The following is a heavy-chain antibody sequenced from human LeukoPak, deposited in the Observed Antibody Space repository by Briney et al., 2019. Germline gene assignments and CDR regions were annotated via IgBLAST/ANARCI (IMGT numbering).Heavy chain of an antibody. D-gene: IGHD3-3*01. CDR1: GGSFSGYY. Sequence: KPSETLSLTCAVYGGSFSGYYWSWIRQPPGKGLEWIGEINHSGSTNYNPSLKSRVTISVDTSKNQFSLKLSSVTAADTAVYYCARKRDEYYDFWSGYLKARWFDPWGQGTLGTVSS. V-gene: IGHV4-34*01. CDR2: INHSGST. J-gene: IGHJ5*02. CDR3: ARKRDEYYDFWSGYLKARWFDP.